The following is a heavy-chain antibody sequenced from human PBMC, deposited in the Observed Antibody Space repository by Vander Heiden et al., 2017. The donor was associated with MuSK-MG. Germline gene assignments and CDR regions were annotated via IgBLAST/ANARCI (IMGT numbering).Heavy chain of an antibody. D-gene: IGHD1-7*01. V-gene: IGHV3-15*01. CDR1: GFTFSNAR. J-gene: IGHJ4*02. Sequence: EVHLVESGGGLVKPGGSLRLSCAASGFTFSNARISWVRQAAGKRLEWVGRIKSKTDGGTTDYGAPVKGRLTISRDDSKGTLDLQMNSLKTEDTAVYYCTTPPDELRDYWGQGTLVTVSS. CDR2: IKSKTDGGTT. CDR3: TTPPDELRDY.